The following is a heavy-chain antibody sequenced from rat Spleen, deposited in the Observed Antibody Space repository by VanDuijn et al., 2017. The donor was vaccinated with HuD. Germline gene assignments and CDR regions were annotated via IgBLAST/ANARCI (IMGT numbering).Heavy chain of an antibody. CDR3: ALSGYYSSYTRLMDV. V-gene: IGHV3-1*01. CDR1: GYSITSNY. J-gene: IGHJ4*01. CDR2: ISYSGST. D-gene: IGHD1-2*01. Sequence: EVQLQESGPGLVKPSQSLSLTCSVTGYSITSNYWGWIRKFPGNKMEWMGYISYSGSTSYNPSLKSRISITRDTSKIQFFLQVNSVITEDTATYYCALSGYYSSYTRLMDVWGQGASVTVSS.